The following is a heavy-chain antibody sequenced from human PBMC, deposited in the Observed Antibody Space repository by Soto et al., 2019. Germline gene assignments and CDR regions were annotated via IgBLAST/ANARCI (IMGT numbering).Heavy chain of an antibody. Sequence: GSLSLSCAASGFTYSTYTMHWVRQAPGKGLEWVAVISYDGNNKFYADSVKGRFTISRDSTKQTLYLQMNSLRAEDTAVYYCARAYEGDYFDYWGQGTLVTVSS. D-gene: IGHD3-16*01. CDR2: ISYDGNNK. V-gene: IGHV3-30-3*01. J-gene: IGHJ4*02. CDR1: GFTYSTYT. CDR3: ARAYEGDYFDY.